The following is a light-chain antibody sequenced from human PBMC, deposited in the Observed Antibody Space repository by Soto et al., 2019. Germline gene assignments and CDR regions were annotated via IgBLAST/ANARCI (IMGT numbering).Light chain of an antibody. J-gene: IGKJ1*01. CDR3: QQYNNWPPWT. CDR1: QSVSSN. V-gene: IGKV3-15*01. CDR2: GAS. Sequence: EIVMTQSPATLSVSPGERATLSCRASQSVSSNLAWYQQKPGQAPRLLIYGASIRATGIPARFSGSGSGTEFTLTISSLQSEDFAVYYCQQYNNWPPWTFDQGTKVEIK.